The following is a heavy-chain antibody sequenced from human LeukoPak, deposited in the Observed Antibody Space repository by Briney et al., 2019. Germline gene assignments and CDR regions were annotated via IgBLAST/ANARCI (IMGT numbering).Heavy chain of an antibody. CDR2: ITASGTAM. Sequence: GGSLRLSCAASGFTLSSYSMNWVRQAPGKGLEWVSHITASGTAMFYADSVKGRFTISRDNAKNSLYLQMNSLRDEDTAVYYCASSGSYRFDYWGQGTLVTVSS. V-gene: IGHV3-48*02. J-gene: IGHJ4*02. CDR3: ASSGSYRFDY. CDR1: GFTLSSYS. D-gene: IGHD1-26*01.